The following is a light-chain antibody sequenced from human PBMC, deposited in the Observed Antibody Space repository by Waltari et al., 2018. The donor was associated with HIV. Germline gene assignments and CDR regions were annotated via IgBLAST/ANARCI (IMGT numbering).Light chain of an antibody. CDR1: SGHSTYA. Sequence: QLVLTQSPSASASLGASVKLTCTLSSGHSTYAIAWHKQQPEKGPRYLMKVNSDGSHSKGDGIPDRFSGSSSGSERYLIISSLQSEDEADYYCQTWGTGIRVFGGGTKLTVL. CDR3: QTWGTGIRV. CDR2: VNSDGSH. V-gene: IGLV4-69*01. J-gene: IGLJ3*02.